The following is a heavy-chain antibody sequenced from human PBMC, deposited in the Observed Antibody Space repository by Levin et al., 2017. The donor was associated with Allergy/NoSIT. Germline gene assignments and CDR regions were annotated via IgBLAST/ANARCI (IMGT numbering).Heavy chain of an antibody. V-gene: IGHV3-21*01. CDR1: GFTFSGYN. D-gene: IGHD2-15*01. CDR2: ISSSSSYI. J-gene: IGHJ3*02. Sequence: GGSLRLSCAASGFTFSGYNMHWVRQAPGKGLEWVSSISSSSSYIYYADSVKGRFTISRDNAKHSLYLQMNSLRADDTAMYYCARGDCGGGGCYSLSVRAFDIWGQGTKVAVSS. CDR3: ARGDCGGGGCYSLSVRAFDI.